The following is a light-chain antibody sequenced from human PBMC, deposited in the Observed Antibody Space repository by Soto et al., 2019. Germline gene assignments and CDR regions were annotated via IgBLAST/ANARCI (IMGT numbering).Light chain of an antibody. Sequence: QSALTQPASVSGSPGQSITISCTGTSSDDGGYNYVSWYQQHPGKAPKLMIYDVSNRSSGVSNRFSGSKSGNTASLTISGLQAEDEADYYCSSYTSSSTRVLGGGTKLTVL. V-gene: IGLV2-14*01. J-gene: IGLJ3*02. CDR1: SSDDGGYNY. CDR3: SSYTSSSTRV. CDR2: DVS.